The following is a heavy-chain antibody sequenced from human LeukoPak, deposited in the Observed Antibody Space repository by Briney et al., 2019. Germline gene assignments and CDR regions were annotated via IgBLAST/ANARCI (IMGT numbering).Heavy chain of an antibody. V-gene: IGHV1-69*13. CDR3: AKGGTYGGGADY. Sequence: ASVKVSCKASRGTFSSYAISWVRQAPGQGLEWMGGIIPIFDTANYAQKFQGRVTITADESTSTAYMELSSLRSEDTAVYYCAKGGTYGGGADYWGQGTLVTVSS. D-gene: IGHD1-26*01. CDR1: RGTFSSYA. J-gene: IGHJ4*02. CDR2: IIPIFDTA.